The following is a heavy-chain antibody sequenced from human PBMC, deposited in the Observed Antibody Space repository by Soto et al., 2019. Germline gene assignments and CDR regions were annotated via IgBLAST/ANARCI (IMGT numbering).Heavy chain of an antibody. D-gene: IGHD6-6*01. V-gene: IGHV3-21*01. CDR1: GFTFNKYS. Sequence: GGSLRLSCAASGFTFNKYSMNWVRQAPGKGLEWVSSITSNANRIYYADSVKGRFTISRDNAQKSVYLQMNSLRVGDTAVYYCAAVIAARLFDGMDVWGQGTTVTVSS. J-gene: IGHJ6*02. CDR2: ITSNANRI. CDR3: AAVIAARLFDGMDV.